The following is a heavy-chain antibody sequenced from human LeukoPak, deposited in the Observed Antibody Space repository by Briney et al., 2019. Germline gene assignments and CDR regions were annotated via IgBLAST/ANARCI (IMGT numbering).Heavy chain of an antibody. Sequence: ASVKVSCKASGYTFTSYGISWVRQAPGQGLEWMGWISAYNGNTNYAQKLQGRVTMTTDTSTSTAYMELRSLRSDDTAVYYCARGAITMVRSYYYYYMDVWGKGTTVTISS. CDR1: GYTFTSYG. CDR3: ARGAITMVRSYYYYYMDV. J-gene: IGHJ6*03. CDR2: ISAYNGNT. V-gene: IGHV1-18*01. D-gene: IGHD3-10*01.